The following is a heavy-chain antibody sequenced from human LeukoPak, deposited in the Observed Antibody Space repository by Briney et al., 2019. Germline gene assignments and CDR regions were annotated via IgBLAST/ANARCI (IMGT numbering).Heavy chain of an antibody. CDR3: ARGGYTYGLDS. Sequence: GGSLRLSCAASGFALTSYSMNWVRQAPGKGLEWISYLSAAGRTIYYADSVQGRLSISRDTAKNTVSLQMGSLRADDTAVYYCARGGYTYGLDSWGQGVLVFVSS. J-gene: IGHJ4*02. V-gene: IGHV3-48*01. CDR2: LSAAGRTI. CDR1: GFALTSYS. D-gene: IGHD5-18*01.